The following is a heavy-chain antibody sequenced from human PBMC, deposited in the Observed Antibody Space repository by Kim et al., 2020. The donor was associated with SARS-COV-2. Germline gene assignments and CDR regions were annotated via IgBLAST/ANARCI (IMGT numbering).Heavy chain of an antibody. CDR2: INAGNGNT. D-gene: IGHD3-3*01. J-gene: IGHJ5*02. Sequence: ASVKVSCKASGYTFTSYAMHWVRQAPGQRLEWMGWINAGNGNTKYSQKFQGRVTITRDTSASTAYMELSSLRSEDTAVYYCARDGDFWSGYYNWFDPWGQGILVTVSS. V-gene: IGHV1-3*01. CDR3: ARDGDFWSGYYNWFDP. CDR1: GYTFTSYA.